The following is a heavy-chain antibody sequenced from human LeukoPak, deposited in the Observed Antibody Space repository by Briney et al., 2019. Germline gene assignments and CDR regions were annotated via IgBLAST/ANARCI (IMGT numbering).Heavy chain of an antibody. CDR1: GGSISSYY. CDR2: IYYSGST. J-gene: IGHJ3*02. D-gene: IGHD6-13*01. CDR3: ARAPPGQQLAYDAFDI. Sequence: KPSETLPLTCTVSGGSISSYYWSWIRQPPGKGLEWIGYIYYSGSTNYNPSLKSRVTISVDTSKNQFSLKLSSVTAADTAVYYCARAPPGQQLAYDAFDIWGQGTMVTVSS. V-gene: IGHV4-59*01.